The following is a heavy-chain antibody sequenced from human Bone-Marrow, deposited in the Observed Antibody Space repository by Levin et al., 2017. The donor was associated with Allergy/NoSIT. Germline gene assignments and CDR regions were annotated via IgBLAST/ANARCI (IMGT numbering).Heavy chain of an antibody. CDR3: AFYGGDSGGLDP. V-gene: IGHV3-53*01. CDR1: GFSVSSKH. CDR2: IYSADAT. J-gene: IGHJ5*02. Sequence: GESLKISCVVSGFSVSSKHMSWVRQAPGEGLEWVSVIYSADATSYADSVKGRFTISRDNSKNTLYLQMNSLRAEDTAVYYCAFYGGDSGGLDPWGQGTLVTVSS. D-gene: IGHD4-23*01.